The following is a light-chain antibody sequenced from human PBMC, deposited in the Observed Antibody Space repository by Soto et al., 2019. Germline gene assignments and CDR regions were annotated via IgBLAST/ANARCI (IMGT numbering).Light chain of an antibody. V-gene: IGLV2-14*01. CDR1: SSDIGSYNS. CDR2: DVS. CDR3: SSYTISSLV. Sequence: QSVLTQPASVSGSPGQSITISCTGTSSDIGSYNSVSWYQQHPGKAPKLMIYDVSHRPSGVSNRFSGSKSGKTASLTISGLQAEDEADYYCSSYTISSLVFGGGTKVTVL. J-gene: IGLJ2*01.